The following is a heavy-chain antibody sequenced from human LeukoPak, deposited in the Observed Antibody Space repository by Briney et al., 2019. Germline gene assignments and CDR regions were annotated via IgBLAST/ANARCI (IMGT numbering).Heavy chain of an antibody. CDR1: GYTFTGYY. V-gene: IGHV1-2*02. D-gene: IGHD3-10*01. CDR3: ARGRFGEWDNSFDP. Sequence: ASVRVSCKASGYTFTGYYMHWVRQAPGQGLEWMGWINPNSGGTNYAQKFQGRVTMTRDTSISTAYMELSRLRSDDTAVYFCARGRFGEWDNSFDPWGQGTLVTVSS. J-gene: IGHJ5*02. CDR2: INPNSGGT.